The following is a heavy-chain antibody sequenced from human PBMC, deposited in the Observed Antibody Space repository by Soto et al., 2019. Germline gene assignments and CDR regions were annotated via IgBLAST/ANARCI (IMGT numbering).Heavy chain of an antibody. CDR2: IWYDGSNK. CDR1: GFTFSSYG. D-gene: IGHD6-13*01. CDR3: ARDKNAAAGGYYGMDV. J-gene: IGHJ6*02. V-gene: IGHV3-33*01. Sequence: GGSLKLSCAASGFTFSSYGIHWVRQAPGKGLEWVAVIWYDGSNKYYADSVKGRFTISRDNSKNTLYLQMNSLRAEDTAVYYCARDKNAAAGGYYGMDVWGQGATVTVSS.